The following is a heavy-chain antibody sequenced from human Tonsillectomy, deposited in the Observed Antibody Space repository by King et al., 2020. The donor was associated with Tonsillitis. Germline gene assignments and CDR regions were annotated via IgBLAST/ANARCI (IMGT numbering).Heavy chain of an antibody. D-gene: IGHD4-23*01. CDR1: GFIFSNYG. CDR3: AKPRVGNSPQAFAM. CDR2: IQFDGGKR. Sequence: VQLVESGGGVVQPGGSLRLSCGASGFIFSNYGMYWVRQAPGKGLEWVTYIQFDGGKRDHADSVKGRFTISRDNSRDTLYMEMNSVRTEDMAMYYCAKPRVGNSPQAFAMWGQGTMVTVSS. V-gene: IGHV3-30*02. J-gene: IGHJ3*02.